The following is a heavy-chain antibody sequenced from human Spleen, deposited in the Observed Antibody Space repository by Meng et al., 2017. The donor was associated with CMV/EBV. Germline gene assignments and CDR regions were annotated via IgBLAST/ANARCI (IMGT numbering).Heavy chain of an antibody. CDR2: ISGSGGST. V-gene: IGHV3-23*01. CDR3: AKIKYYYDSSGFEA. J-gene: IGHJ3*01. Sequence: GESLKISCAASGFTFSSYAMSWVHQAPGKGLEWVLGISGSGGSTYYADSVKGRFTISRDNSKNTLYLQMNSLRAEDTAVYYCAKIKYYYDSSGFEAWGQGTMVTVSS. CDR1: GFTFSSYA. D-gene: IGHD3-22*01.